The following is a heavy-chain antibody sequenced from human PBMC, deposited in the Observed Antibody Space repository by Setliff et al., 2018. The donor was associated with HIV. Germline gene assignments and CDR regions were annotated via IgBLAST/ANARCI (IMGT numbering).Heavy chain of an antibody. J-gene: IGHJ4*02. V-gene: IGHV1-69*05. CDR2: IIPMYNIP. Sequence: ASVKVSCKASGGTLSNYVITWVRQAPGQGLEWMGMIIPMYNIPAYAQKFQGRVTITTDESTSTAYMELSSLRSEDTAFYYCARGTGPTDWLTDYWGQGALVTVSS. D-gene: IGHD3-9*01. CDR1: GGTLSNYV. CDR3: ARGTGPTDWLTDY.